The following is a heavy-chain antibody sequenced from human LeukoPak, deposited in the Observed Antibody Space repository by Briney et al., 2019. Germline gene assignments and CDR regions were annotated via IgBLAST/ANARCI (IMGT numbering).Heavy chain of an antibody. V-gene: IGHV3-30*03. Sequence: GGSLRLSCAASGFTFSSYGMHWVRQAPGKGLEWVAVISYDGSNKYYADSVKGRFTISRDNSKNTLYLQMNSLRAEDTAVYYCAADCSSTSCPHDAFDIWGQGTMVTVSS. D-gene: IGHD2-2*01. CDR1: GFTFSSYG. J-gene: IGHJ3*02. CDR2: ISYDGSNK. CDR3: AADCSSTSCPHDAFDI.